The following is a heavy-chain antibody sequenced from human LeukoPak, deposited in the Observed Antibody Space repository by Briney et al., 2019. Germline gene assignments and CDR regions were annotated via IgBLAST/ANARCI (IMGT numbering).Heavy chain of an antibody. CDR1: GFTFSNYW. CDR2: INSDGSST. V-gene: IGHV3-74*01. D-gene: IGHD6-13*01. Sequence: PGGSLRLSCAASGFTFSNYWMHWVRQAPGKGLVWVSRINSDGSSTSYADSVKGRFTISRDNAKNTLYLQMNSLRAEDTAVYYCASEGAAADFDYWGQGTLVTVSS. CDR3: ASEGAAADFDY. J-gene: IGHJ4*02.